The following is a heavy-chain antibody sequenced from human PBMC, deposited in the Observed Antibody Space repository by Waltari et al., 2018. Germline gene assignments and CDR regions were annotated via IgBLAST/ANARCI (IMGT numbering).Heavy chain of an antibody. Sequence: EVQLVESGGGLIQPGGSLRLPCAASGFTVSSNFRSWVRQAPGKGLEWVSVIYSGGSTYYADSVKGRFTISRDNSKNTLYLQMNSLRAEDTAVYYCARGPSSGYYDYWGQGTLVTVSS. D-gene: IGHD3-22*01. J-gene: IGHJ4*02. V-gene: IGHV3-53*01. CDR2: IYSGGST. CDR1: GFTVSSNF. CDR3: ARGPSSGYYDY.